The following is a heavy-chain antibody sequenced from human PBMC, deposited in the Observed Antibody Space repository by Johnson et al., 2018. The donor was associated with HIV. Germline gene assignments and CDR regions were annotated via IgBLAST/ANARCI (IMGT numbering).Heavy chain of an antibody. Sequence: VQLVESGGGVVQPGRSLRLSCAASGFTVSSNYMSWVRQAPGKGLEWVSVIYSGGTTYYADSVKGRFTISRDNSKNTLYLQMNSLRAEDTAVYYCARELRIAARGLAFDIWGRGTMVTVSS. CDR3: ARELRIAARGLAFDI. V-gene: IGHV3-66*01. D-gene: IGHD6-6*01. J-gene: IGHJ3*02. CDR1: GFTVSSNY. CDR2: IYSGGTT.